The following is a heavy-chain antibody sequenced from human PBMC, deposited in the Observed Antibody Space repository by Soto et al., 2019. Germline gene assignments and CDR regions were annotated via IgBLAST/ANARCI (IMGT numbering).Heavy chain of an antibody. Sequence: GGSLRLSCVASGFTFSNSAMSWVRHVPGKGLEWAAGTRSSGGHTNYADSVKGRFTISRDNSKDTLHLQMNSLRAEDTALYYCAKVQEFCGFNCYIVDSWGQGVLVTVSS. D-gene: IGHD2-21*02. CDR1: GFTFSNSA. CDR3: AKVQEFCGFNCYIVDS. J-gene: IGHJ4*02. CDR2: TRSSGGHT. V-gene: IGHV3-23*01.